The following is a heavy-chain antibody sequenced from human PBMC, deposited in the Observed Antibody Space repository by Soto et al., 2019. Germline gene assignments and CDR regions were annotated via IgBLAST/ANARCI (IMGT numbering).Heavy chain of an antibody. CDR2: IFWDDDK. CDR1: GFSLSTSGEG. Sequence: QITLKESGPTLVKPTQTLTLTCTFSGFSLSTSGEGVGWIRQTPGKALEWLAVIFWDDDKRYSPSLKSRLASTKDTTKTQVVLTKTKMDPVDTAAYYCDHRRYCDCGGCYGYWGQGTLVTVSS. CDR3: DHRRYCDCGGCYGY. D-gene: IGHD2-21*01. J-gene: IGHJ4*02. V-gene: IGHV2-5*02.